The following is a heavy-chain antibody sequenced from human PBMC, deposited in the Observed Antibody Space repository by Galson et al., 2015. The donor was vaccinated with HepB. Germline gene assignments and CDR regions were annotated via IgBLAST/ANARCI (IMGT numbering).Heavy chain of an antibody. D-gene: IGHD2-15*01. J-gene: IGHJ5*02. CDR3: ARGALVAVVNANLNNWFDP. Sequence: SVKVSCKASGYTFSSYSIAWVRQAPGQGLEWMGWISAYDSSTSYAQKLQGRVTMTTETSTTTGYMELRSLRSDDTAVYYCARGALVAVVNANLNNWFDPWGQGTLVTVSS. CDR2: ISAYDSST. CDR1: GYTFSSYS. V-gene: IGHV1-18*01.